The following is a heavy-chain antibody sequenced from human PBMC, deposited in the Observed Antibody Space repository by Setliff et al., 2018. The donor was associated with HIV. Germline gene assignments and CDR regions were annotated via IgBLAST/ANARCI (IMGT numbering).Heavy chain of an antibody. J-gene: IGHJ4*02. D-gene: IGHD2-2*01. CDR2: IRSKVDGGTA. Sequence: GGSLRLSCAASGFTFSNAWMNWVRQAPGKGLEWVGRIRSKVDGGTADYAAPVKGRFTISRDDSKNMLFVQMSSLRGEDTAVYYCARESSSRPPADYWGQGTLVTVSS. CDR1: GFTFSNAW. V-gene: IGHV3-15*07. CDR3: ARESSSRPPADY.